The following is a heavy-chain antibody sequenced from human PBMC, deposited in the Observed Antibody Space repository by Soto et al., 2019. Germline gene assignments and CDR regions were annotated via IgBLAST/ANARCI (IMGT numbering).Heavy chain of an antibody. CDR2: ISGSTGKT. Sequence: PGGSLRLSCAASGFTFRTYAMSWVRQAPGKGLEWVSVISGSTGKTYYADSVKGRFTISRDNSKNTLSLQMNSLRGEDTAVYFCAKNRGSGSPYYYNMEVWGQGTMVTLSS. J-gene: IGHJ6*02. CDR3: AKNRGSGSPYYYNMEV. CDR1: GFTFRTYA. V-gene: IGHV3-23*01. D-gene: IGHD3-10*01.